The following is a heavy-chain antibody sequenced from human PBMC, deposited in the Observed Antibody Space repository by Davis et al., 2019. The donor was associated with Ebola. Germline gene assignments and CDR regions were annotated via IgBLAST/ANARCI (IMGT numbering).Heavy chain of an antibody. V-gene: IGHV5-51*01. CDR3: ASLRRTITGMDDGFDL. J-gene: IGHJ3*01. D-gene: IGHD1-20*01. CDR2: IFPGDSDI. Sequence: GESLKISCKASGYKFSDYWIGWVRQEPGKGLEWMGIIFPGDSDIRYSPSFQGQVTIPADKSISTVYLQWSSLKASDTAMYFCASLRRTITGMDDGFDLWGQGTMITVSS. CDR1: GYKFSDYW.